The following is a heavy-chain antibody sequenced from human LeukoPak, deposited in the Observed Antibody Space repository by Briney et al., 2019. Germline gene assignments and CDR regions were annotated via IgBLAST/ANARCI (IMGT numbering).Heavy chain of an antibody. Sequence: ASVKVSCKASGYTFTGYFIHWVRQAPGQGLKWMGWINPKSGDTNYAQKFQGRVAMTRDTSISTIYMELSSLRSDDTAVFYCARDGGLDYWGQGTLVTVSS. CDR1: GYTFTGYF. CDR3: ARDGGLDY. J-gene: IGHJ4*02. D-gene: IGHD3-16*01. CDR2: INPKSGDT. V-gene: IGHV1-2*02.